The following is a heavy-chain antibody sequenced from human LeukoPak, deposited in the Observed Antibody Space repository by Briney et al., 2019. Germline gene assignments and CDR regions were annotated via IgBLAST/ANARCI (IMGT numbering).Heavy chain of an antibody. J-gene: IGHJ4*02. CDR3: ARASWVSSTDAVR. CDR1: GLSFSTFA. CDR2: MRGNGET. Sequence: QTGGSLRRSCAASGLSFSTFAMSWVRQGPARGLEWVSSMRGNGETFYADSVKGRFTLSSDSSRNTVYLQLNNLRVEDTAIYYCARASWVSSTDAVRWGQGTLVTVSS. D-gene: IGHD3-16*01. V-gene: IGHV3-23*01.